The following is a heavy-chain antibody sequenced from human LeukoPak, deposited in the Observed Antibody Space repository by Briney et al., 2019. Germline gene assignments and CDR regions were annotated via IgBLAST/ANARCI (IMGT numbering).Heavy chain of an antibody. Sequence: ASVKVSCKASGGTFSSYAISWVRQAPGQGLEWMGGIIPIFGTANYAQKLQGRVTMTTDTSTSTAYMELRSLRSDDTAVYYCAGGYCSSTSCYADMAYWGQGTLVTVSS. CDR3: AGGYCSSTSCYADMAY. CDR2: IIPIFGTA. D-gene: IGHD2-2*01. V-gene: IGHV1-69*05. J-gene: IGHJ4*02. CDR1: GGTFSSYA.